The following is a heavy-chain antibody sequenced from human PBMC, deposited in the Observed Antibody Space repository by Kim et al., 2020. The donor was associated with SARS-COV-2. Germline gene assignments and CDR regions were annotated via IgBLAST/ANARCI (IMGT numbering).Heavy chain of an antibody. CDR3: ARISGTYNPSPFDY. CDR1: GFTVSSSY. J-gene: IGHJ4*02. D-gene: IGHD3-10*01. V-gene: IGHV3-53*01. Sequence: GGSLRLSCAASGFTVSSSYMTWVRQAPGRGLEWVSAIYSGGTTYYADSVKGRFTISRDNSKNTLFLQMDSLRAEDTAVYYCARISGTYNPSPFDYWGQGTEVTVSS. CDR2: IYSGGTT.